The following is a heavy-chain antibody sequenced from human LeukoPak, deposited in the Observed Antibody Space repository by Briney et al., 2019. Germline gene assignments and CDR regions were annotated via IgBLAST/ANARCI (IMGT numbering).Heavy chain of an antibody. Sequence: GGSLRLSCAASGFNFSSYGMTWVRQAPGKGLEWVSIISGSGRDTYYADSVKGRFTISRDNSKNTLYLEVISLTVEDTAVYYCAKDDAWLQFGEWSQGTLVTVSS. CDR3: AKDDAWLQFGE. D-gene: IGHD5-24*01. CDR2: ISGSGRDT. CDR1: GFNFSSYG. V-gene: IGHV3-23*01. J-gene: IGHJ4*02.